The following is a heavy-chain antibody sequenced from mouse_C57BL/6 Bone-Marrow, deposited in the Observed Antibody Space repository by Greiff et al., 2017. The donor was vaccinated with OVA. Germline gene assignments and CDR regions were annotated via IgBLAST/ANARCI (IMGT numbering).Heavy chain of an antibody. D-gene: IGHD3-2*02. CDR2: ISSGGSYT. J-gene: IGHJ4*01. Sequence: EVKVVESGGDLVKPGGSLKLSCAASGFTFSSYGMSWVRQTPDKRLEWVATISSGGSYTYYPDSVKGRFTISRDNAKNTLYLQMSSLKSEDTAMYYCARALRLRYYYAMDYWGQGTSVTVSS. V-gene: IGHV5-6*01. CDR3: ARALRLRYYYAMDY. CDR1: GFTFSSYG.